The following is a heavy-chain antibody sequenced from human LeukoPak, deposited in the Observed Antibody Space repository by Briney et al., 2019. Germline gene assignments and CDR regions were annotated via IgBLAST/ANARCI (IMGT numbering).Heavy chain of an antibody. CDR2: IYYSGST. V-gene: IGHV4-39*01. Sequence: SETLSLTCTVSGGSISSSSYYWGWIRQPPGKGLEWIGSIYYSGSTYYNPSLKSRVTISVDTSKNQFSLKLSSVTAADTVVYYCARPRPLGIAAHAFDIWGQGTMVTVSS. D-gene: IGHD6-6*01. CDR1: GGSISSSSYY. J-gene: IGHJ3*02. CDR3: ARPRPLGIAAHAFDI.